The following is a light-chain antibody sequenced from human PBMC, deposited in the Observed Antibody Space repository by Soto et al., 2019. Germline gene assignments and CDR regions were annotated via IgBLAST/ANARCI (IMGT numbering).Light chain of an antibody. CDR3: LQYGGLPRT. J-gene: IGKJ1*01. Sequence: EIVLTQSPATLSLSPGERATLSCRASQSVSSYLAWYQQKPGQAPRLLIYDASNRATGIPDRFGGSGSGTDFTLTITRLEPEDFAVYFCLQYGGLPRTFGQGTKVDIK. CDR1: QSVSSY. V-gene: IGKV3-20*01. CDR2: DAS.